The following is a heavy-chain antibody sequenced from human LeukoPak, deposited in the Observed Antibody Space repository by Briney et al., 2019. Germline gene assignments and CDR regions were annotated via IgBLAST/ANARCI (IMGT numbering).Heavy chain of an antibody. CDR2: ISYDGSNK. D-gene: IGHD2-21*02. Sequence: GGSLRLSCAASGFTFSAYWMSWVRQAPGKGLEWVAVISYDGSNKYYADSVKGRFTISRDNSKNTLYLQMNSLRAEDTAVYYCATGAVVVTASDAFDIWGQGTMVTVSS. CDR3: ATGAVVVTASDAFDI. J-gene: IGHJ3*02. CDR1: GFTFSAYW. V-gene: IGHV3-30-3*01.